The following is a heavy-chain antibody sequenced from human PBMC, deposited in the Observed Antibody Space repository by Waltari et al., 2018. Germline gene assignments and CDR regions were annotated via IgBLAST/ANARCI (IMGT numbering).Heavy chain of an antibody. CDR3: ARDPMQLAYYYYYMDV. CDR2: INPNRGGT. Sequence: QVQLVQSGAEVKKPGASVKVSCKASGYTFTGYYMHWVRQAPGQGLEWMGRINPNRGGTNYAQKFQGRVTMTRDTSISTAYMELSRLRSDDTAVYYCARDPMQLAYYYYYMDVWGKGTTVTVSS. J-gene: IGHJ6*03. V-gene: IGHV1-2*06. CDR1: GYTFTGYY. D-gene: IGHD6-6*01.